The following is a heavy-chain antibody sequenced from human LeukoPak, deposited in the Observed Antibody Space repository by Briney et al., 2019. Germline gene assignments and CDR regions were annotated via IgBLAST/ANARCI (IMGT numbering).Heavy chain of an antibody. CDR3: ARNRIAVAVSPLLD. Sequence: GGSLRLSCAASGFTFSSYEMNWVRQAPGKGLEWVSSISSSSSYIYYADSVKGRFTISRDNAKNSLYLQMNTLRAEDTAVYYCARNRIAVAVSPLLDWGQGTLVTVSS. V-gene: IGHV3-21*01. CDR2: ISSSSSYI. D-gene: IGHD6-19*01. J-gene: IGHJ4*02. CDR1: GFTFSSYE.